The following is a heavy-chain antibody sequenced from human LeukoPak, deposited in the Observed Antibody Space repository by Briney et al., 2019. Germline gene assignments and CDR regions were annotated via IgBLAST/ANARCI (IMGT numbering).Heavy chain of an antibody. Sequence: GGSLRLSCTASGFTFNTYSLNWVRQAPGKGLQWVSYISTGSSTTYYADSVKGRFTISRDNAKNSLYLQMNSLTEEDTAVYYRATLPEGSTLVRGVAFDYWGQGILVTV. V-gene: IGHV3-48*02. CDR1: GFTFNTYS. D-gene: IGHD3-10*01. CDR2: ISTGSSTT. J-gene: IGHJ4*02. CDR3: ATLPEGSTLVRGVAFDY.